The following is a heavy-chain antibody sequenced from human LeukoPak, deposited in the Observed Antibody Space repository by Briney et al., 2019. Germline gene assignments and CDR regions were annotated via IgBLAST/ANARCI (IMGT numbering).Heavy chain of an antibody. V-gene: IGHV3-74*01. CDR3: AIGSYYDSSGRYYFDY. J-gene: IGHJ4*02. CDR2: INSDGSST. Sequence: PGGSLRLSCAASGFAFSGYWMHWVRQAPGKGLVWVSRINSDGSSTSYADSVKGRFTISRDNAKNTLYLQMNSLRAEDTAVYYCAIGSYYDSSGRYYFDYWGQGTLVTVSS. D-gene: IGHD3-22*01. CDR1: GFAFSGYW.